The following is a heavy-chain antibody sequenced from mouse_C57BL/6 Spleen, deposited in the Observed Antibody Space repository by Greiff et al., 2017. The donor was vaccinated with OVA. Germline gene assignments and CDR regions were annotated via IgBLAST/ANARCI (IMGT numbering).Heavy chain of an antibody. J-gene: IGHJ4*01. CDR1: GYTFTSYW. Sequence: QVQLQQPGAELVKPGASVKMSCKASGYTFTSYWITWVKQRPGQGLEWIGDIYPGSGSTTYNEKFKSKATLTVDTSSSTAYMQLSSLTSEDSAVYYCARSVGYYGTHAMDYWGQGTSVTVSS. CDR3: ARSVGYYGTHAMDY. CDR2: IYPGSGST. V-gene: IGHV1-55*01. D-gene: IGHD1-1*01.